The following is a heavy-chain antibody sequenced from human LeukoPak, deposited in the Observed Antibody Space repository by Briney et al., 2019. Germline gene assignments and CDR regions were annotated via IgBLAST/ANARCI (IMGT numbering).Heavy chain of an antibody. CDR1: GGSISGYY. V-gene: IGHV4-34*01. D-gene: IGHD3-3*01. CDR2: INHSGST. CDR3: ARATYYDFWSGYYYDY. Sequence: ASETLSLTWTVSGGSISGYYWSWIRQPPGKGLEWIGEINHSGSTNYNPSLKSRVTISVDTSKNQFSLKLSSVTAADTAVYYCARATYYDFWSGYYYDYWGQGTLVTVSS. J-gene: IGHJ4*02.